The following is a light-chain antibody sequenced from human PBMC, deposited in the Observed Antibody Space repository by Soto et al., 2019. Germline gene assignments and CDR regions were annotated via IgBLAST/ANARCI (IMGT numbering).Light chain of an antibody. Sequence: DIVMTQSPDSLAVSLGERATINCKSSQSVLYSSNNKNYLAWYQQKPGQPPKLLIYWASTRESGVPDRFSGSGSGTDFTLTISSLQAEDVALYYCQQYYSNPWTFGQGTKVEIK. V-gene: IGKV4-1*01. CDR3: QQYYSNPWT. CDR1: QSVLYSSNNKNY. CDR2: WAS. J-gene: IGKJ1*01.